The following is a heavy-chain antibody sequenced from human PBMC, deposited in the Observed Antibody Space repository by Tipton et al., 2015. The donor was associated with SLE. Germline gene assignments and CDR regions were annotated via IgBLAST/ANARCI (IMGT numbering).Heavy chain of an antibody. CDR1: GFTFSSYE. CDR2: ISATGGTT. J-gene: IGHJ6*03. CDR3: ARDRFGNMDV. Sequence: SLRLSCAASGFTFSSYEMNWVRQAPGKGLEWVSAISATGGTTYYADSVKGRFTISRDNAKNSLYLQMNSLRAEDTAVYYCARDRFGNMDVWGKGTTVTVSS. D-gene: IGHD3-3*01. V-gene: IGHV3-48*03.